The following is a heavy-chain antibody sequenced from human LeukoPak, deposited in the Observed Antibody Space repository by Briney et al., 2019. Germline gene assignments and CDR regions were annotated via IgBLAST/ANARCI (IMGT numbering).Heavy chain of an antibody. Sequence: PGGSLRLSCAASGFTFRSYWMHWVRQAPGKGLVWVSRIKSDGSSTSYADSVKGRFTISRDNAKNTLYLQMNSLRAEDTAVYYCARVRGYSYGYDYWGQGTLVTVSS. CDR3: ARVRGYSYGYDY. CDR1: GFTFRSYW. CDR2: IKSDGSST. J-gene: IGHJ4*02. D-gene: IGHD5-18*01. V-gene: IGHV3-74*01.